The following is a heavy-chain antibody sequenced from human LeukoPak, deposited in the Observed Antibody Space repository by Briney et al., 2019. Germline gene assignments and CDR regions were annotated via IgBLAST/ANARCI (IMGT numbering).Heavy chain of an antibody. D-gene: IGHD2-2*01. CDR3: ARQGRGDIVVGPPSLGGAFDI. CDR1: GYSFTSYW. Sequence: RGESLKISCKGSGYSFTSYWIGWVRQMPGKGLEWMGIIYPGDSDTRYSPSFQGQVTISADKSLSTAYLQWSSLKASDTAMFYCARQGRGDIVVGPPSLGGAFDIWGQGTMVTVSS. V-gene: IGHV5-51*01. CDR2: IYPGDSDT. J-gene: IGHJ3*02.